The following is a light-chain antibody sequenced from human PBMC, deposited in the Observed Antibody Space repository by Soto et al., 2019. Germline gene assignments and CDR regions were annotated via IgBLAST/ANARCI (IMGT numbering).Light chain of an antibody. CDR3: QQYNSYSPWT. CDR2: DAS. J-gene: IGKJ1*01. Sequence: DIQMTQSPSTLSASVGDRVTITCRASQSVSNWLAWYQQKPGKAPKLLIYDASSLESGVPSRFSGSGSGTEFTLTISSLQPDAFATYYCQQYNSYSPWTFGQGTKVEIK. CDR1: QSVSNW. V-gene: IGKV1-5*01.